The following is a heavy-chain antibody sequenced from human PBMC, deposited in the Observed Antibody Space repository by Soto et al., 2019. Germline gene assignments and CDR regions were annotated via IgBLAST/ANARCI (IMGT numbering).Heavy chain of an antibody. Sequence: PSETLSLTCTVSGGSISSGGYYWSWIRQHPGKGLEWIGYIYYSGSTYYNPSLKSRVTISVDTSKNQFSLKLSSVTAADTAVYYCARGNYFDSSTQDGGYSYGMDVWGQGTRVTASS. D-gene: IGHD3-22*01. V-gene: IGHV4-31*03. CDR2: IYYSGST. J-gene: IGHJ6*02. CDR1: GGSISSGGYY. CDR3: ARGNYFDSSTQDGGYSYGMDV.